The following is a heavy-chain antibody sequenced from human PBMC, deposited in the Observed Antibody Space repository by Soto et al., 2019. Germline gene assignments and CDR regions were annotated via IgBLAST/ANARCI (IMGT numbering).Heavy chain of an antibody. CDR3: ARSSEYQLLWGGFDP. CDR2: VNPNSGNT. CDR1: GYTFTSYD. D-gene: IGHD2-2*01. J-gene: IGHJ5*02. V-gene: IGHV1-8*01. Sequence: ASVKVSCKASGYTFTSYDINWVRQATGQGLEWMGWVNPNSGNTGYAQKFQGRVTMTRNTSISTAYMELSSLRSEDTAVYYCARSSEYQLLWGGFDPWGQGTLVTVSS.